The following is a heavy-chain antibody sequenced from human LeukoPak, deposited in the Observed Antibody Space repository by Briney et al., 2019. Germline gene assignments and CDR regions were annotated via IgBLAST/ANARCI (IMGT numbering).Heavy chain of an antibody. CDR1: GGSFRGYY. Sequence: SETLSLTCAVYGGSFRGYYWSWIRQPPGKGLEWIGEINHSGSTNYNPSLKSRVTISVDTSKDQFSLKLSSVTAADTAVYYCFYSSGWYRQLDYWGQRTLVTVSS. CDR2: INHSGST. D-gene: IGHD6-19*01. V-gene: IGHV4-34*01. J-gene: IGHJ4*02. CDR3: FYSSGWYRQLDY.